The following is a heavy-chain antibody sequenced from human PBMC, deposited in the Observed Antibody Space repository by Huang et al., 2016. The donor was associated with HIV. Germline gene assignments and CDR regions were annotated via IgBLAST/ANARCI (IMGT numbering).Heavy chain of an antibody. Sequence: QVQLQESGRGLVKPSQTLSLTCSVSGGSISSGNYYWSWIRQPAGKGLEWIVHIYTGGTTIYNPSLKSRVTISVATSKNQFSLKLSSVTAADTAVYYCARLTGYSTFDIWGHGTVVTVSS. V-gene: IGHV4-61*09. J-gene: IGHJ3*02. D-gene: IGHD3-9*01. CDR2: IYTGGTT. CDR1: GGSISSGNYY. CDR3: ARLTGYSTFDI.